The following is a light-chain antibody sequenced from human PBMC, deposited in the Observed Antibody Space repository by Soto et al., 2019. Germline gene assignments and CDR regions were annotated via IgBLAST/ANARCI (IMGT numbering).Light chain of an antibody. V-gene: IGLV8-61*01. J-gene: IGLJ1*01. CDR3: ALFMGNGISV. CDR1: SGSVSTANN. Sequence: QAVVTQESSFSVSPGGTVTLTCGVISGSVSTANNPNWYQQTPGQAPRTLIYSTSTRSSGVPDRFSGSILGNKAALTITGAQADDESDYYCALFMGNGISVFGTGTKVTVL. CDR2: STS.